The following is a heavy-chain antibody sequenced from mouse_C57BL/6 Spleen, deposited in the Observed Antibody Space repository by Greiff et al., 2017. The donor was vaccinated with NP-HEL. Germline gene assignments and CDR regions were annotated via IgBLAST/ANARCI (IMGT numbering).Heavy chain of an antibody. D-gene: IGHD3-1*01. CDR2: IYPGDGDT. J-gene: IGHJ2*01. V-gene: IGHV1-82*01. Sequence: QVQLQQSGPELVKPGASVKISCKASGYAFSSSWMNWVKQRPGKGLEWIGRIYPGDGDTNYNGKFKGKATLTADKSSSTAYMQLSSLTSEDSAVYFCARGAQLTDYWGQGTTLTVSS. CDR1: GYAFSSSW. CDR3: ARGAQLTDY.